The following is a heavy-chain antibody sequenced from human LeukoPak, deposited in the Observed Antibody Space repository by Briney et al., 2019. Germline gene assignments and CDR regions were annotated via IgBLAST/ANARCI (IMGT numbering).Heavy chain of an antibody. CDR1: GYSISSGYY. CDR2: IYHGGST. CDR3: ARDRAGIAAAGSWSWFDP. J-gene: IGHJ5*02. V-gene: IGHV4-38-2*02. D-gene: IGHD6-13*01. Sequence: SETLSLTCAVPGYSISSGYYWGWIRQPPGRGREWIGSIYHGGSTYYNPSLKSRVTISVDTSKNQFSLKLSSVTAADTAVYYCARDRAGIAAAGSWSWFDPWGQGTLVTVSS.